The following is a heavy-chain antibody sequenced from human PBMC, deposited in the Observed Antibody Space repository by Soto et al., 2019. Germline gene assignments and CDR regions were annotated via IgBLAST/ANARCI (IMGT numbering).Heavy chain of an antibody. D-gene: IGHD2-21*01. CDR2: IYYSGST. Sequence: QVQLQESGPRLVKPSQTLSLTCTVSGGSITSGDYYWSRIRQPPGKGLEWIGYIYYSGSTYYNPSLKSRVTISLDISNTQVSLKLSSVTATDTAVYFCARVVRPRYHEWTIALWGQGTLVTVSS. CDR3: ARVVRPRYHEWTIAL. J-gene: IGHJ4*02. V-gene: IGHV4-30-4*01. CDR1: GGSITSGDYY.